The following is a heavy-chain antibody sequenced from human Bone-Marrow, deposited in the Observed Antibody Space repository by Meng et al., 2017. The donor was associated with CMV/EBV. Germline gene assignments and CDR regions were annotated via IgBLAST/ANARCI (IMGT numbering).Heavy chain of an antibody. D-gene: IGHD2-2*01. CDR1: GYSFTSYW. J-gene: IGHJ6*02. CDR3: ARHETHCSSTSCPGPPYGMDV. V-gene: IGHV5-51*01. Sequence: GGSLRLSCKGSGYSFTSYWIGWVCQMPGKGLEWMGIIYPGDSDTRYSPSFQGQVTISADKSISTAYLQWSSLKASDTAMYYCARHETHCSSTSCPGPPYGMDVWGQGTTVTVSS. CDR2: IYPGDSDT.